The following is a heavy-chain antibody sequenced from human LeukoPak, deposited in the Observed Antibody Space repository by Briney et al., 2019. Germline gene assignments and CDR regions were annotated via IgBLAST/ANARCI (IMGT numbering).Heavy chain of an antibody. J-gene: IGHJ5*02. V-gene: IGHV1-46*01. CDR2: INPGGGST. CDR3: AKDLRWDHPGLDP. CDR1: GYSFTSYY. Sequence: ASVTVSCKASGYSFTSYYIHWVRQAPGQGLESMGIINPGGGSTSYAQKFQDRVTMTRDTSTSTVYMELNSLRSEDTAVYYCAKDLRWDHPGLDPWGQGTLVIVSS. D-gene: IGHD4-23*01.